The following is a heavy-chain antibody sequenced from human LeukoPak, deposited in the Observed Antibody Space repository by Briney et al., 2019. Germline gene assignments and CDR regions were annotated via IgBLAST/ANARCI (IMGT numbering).Heavy chain of an antibody. CDR3: AKGGDEVVVVVAAPFDY. CDR1: GFTFSSYA. CDR2: ISGSGGST. D-gene: IGHD2-15*01. Sequence: GGSLRLSCAASGFTFSSYAMSWVRQAPGKGLEWVSAISGSGGSTYYADSVKGRFTISRDNSKNTLYLQMSSLRAEDTAVYYCAKGGDEVVVVVAAPFDYWGQGTLVTVSS. V-gene: IGHV3-23*01. J-gene: IGHJ4*02.